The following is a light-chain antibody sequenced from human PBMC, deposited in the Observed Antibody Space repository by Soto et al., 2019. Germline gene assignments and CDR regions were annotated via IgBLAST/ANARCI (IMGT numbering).Light chain of an antibody. CDR3: QQYNDWPLT. CDR2: GAF. J-gene: IGKJ1*01. Sequence: EIVMTQSPATLSLSPGERATLSCRASQSVSSNLAWYQQKPGQAPSLLIYGAFTRATGIPARFSGTGSGTEFTLTISSLQSEDFALYYCQQYNDWPLTFGQGTKVDI. CDR1: QSVSSN. V-gene: IGKV3-15*01.